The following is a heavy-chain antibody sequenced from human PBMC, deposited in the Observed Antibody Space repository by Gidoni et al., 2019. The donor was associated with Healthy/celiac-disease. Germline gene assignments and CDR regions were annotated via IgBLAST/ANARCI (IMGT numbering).Heavy chain of an antibody. D-gene: IGHD3-3*01. CDR2: IRQDGSGK. V-gene: IGHV3-7*01. J-gene: IGHJ4*02. CDR1: GFTFSSYG. Sequence: EVQLVESGGGLVQPGGSLRLSCAASGFTFSSYGMSWVRQATGKGLEWVANIRQDGSGKYYVDSVKGRFTISRDNAKNSLYLQMNSLRAEDTAVYYCARGKRKFLEWLSIPYYFDYWGQGTLVTVSS. CDR3: ARGKRKFLEWLSIPYYFDY.